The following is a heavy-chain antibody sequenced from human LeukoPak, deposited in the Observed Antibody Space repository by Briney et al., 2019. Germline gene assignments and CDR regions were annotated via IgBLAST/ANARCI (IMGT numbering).Heavy chain of an antibody. CDR3: ARECRERYSGSYLDAFDI. D-gene: IGHD1-26*01. CDR1: GFTFSSYS. J-gene: IGHJ3*02. V-gene: IGHV3-21*01. Sequence: GGSLRLSCAASGFTFSSYSMNWVRQAPRKGLEWVSSISSSSSYIYYADSVKGRFTISRDNAKNSLYLHINSLRAEDTAMYYCARECRERYSGSYLDAFDIWGQGTMVTVSS. CDR2: ISSSSSYI.